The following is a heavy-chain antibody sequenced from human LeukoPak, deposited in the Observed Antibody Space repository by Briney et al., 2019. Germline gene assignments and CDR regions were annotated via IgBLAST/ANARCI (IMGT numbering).Heavy chain of an antibody. V-gene: IGHV3-48*04. CDR1: GFTFASYG. CDR3: ARGGQTYYDILTGYYMVGDYFDY. CDR2: ISSSGSTI. Sequence: GGSLRLSCAASGFTFASYGMSWVRQAPGKGLEWVSYISSSGSTIYYADSVKGRFTISRDNTKNSLYLQMNSLRAEDTAVYYCARGGQTYYDILTGYYMVGDYFDYWGQGTLVTVSS. D-gene: IGHD3-9*01. J-gene: IGHJ4*02.